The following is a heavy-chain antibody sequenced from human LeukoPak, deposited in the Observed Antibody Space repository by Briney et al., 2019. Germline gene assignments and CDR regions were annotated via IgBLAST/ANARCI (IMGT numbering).Heavy chain of an antibody. V-gene: IGHV3-23*01. CDR2: ISGSGGST. D-gene: IGHD3-22*01. CDR3: AKGSASSGYFHY. CDR1: GFTFSGYW. J-gene: IGHJ4*02. Sequence: GGSLRLSCAASGFTFSGYWMSWVRPAPGKGLEWVSAISGSGGSTYYADSVKGRFTISRDNSKNTLYLQMNSLRAEDTAVYYCAKGSASSGYFHYWGQGTLVTVSS.